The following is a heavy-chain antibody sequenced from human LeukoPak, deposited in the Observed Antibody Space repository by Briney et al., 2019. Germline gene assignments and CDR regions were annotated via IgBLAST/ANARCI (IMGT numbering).Heavy chain of an antibody. Sequence: PSETLSLTCTVSGGSISSYYWSWIRQPPEKGLEWIGYIYYSGSTNYNPSLKSRVSISVDTSKNQFSLKLSSVTAADTAVYYCARESRSSSWYVGGYYGMDVWGQGTTVTVSS. CDR1: GGSISSYY. D-gene: IGHD6-13*01. V-gene: IGHV4-59*01. CDR3: ARESRSSSWYVGGYYGMDV. J-gene: IGHJ6*02. CDR2: IYYSGST.